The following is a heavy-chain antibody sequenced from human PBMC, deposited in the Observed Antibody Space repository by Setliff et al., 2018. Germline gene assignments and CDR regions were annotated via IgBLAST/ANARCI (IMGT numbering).Heavy chain of an antibody. J-gene: IGHJ6*03. CDR2: IYTSWST. CDR3: ATRKSSGRLYYMDV. D-gene: IGHD1-26*01. CDR1: GDSISSRRNY. Sequence: TSETLSLTCTVSGDSISSRRNYWGWFRQPAGKELEWIGQIYTSWSTNYNPSLKSRVTISLDTSKNQVSLRLSSVTAADTAVYYCATRKSSGRLYYMDVWGKGTTVTVSS. V-gene: IGHV4-61*09.